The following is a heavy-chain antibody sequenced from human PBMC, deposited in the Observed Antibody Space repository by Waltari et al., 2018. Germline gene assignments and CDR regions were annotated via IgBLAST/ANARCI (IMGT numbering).Heavy chain of an antibody. CDR3: ARRGGLTGYSRGLLGY. CDR2: MKPHTVNT. D-gene: IGHD4-4*01. V-gene: IGHV1-8*01. Sequence: QVQLVQSGAEVKEPGASVRVSCKASGYTFTTYDIMWVRQATGRGLEWMGWMKPHTVNTGFAQKFQGRLAMTTDISRSTAYLEIRDLRSEDSAIYYCARRGGLTGYSRGLLGYWGQGTLVTVSS. J-gene: IGHJ4*02. CDR1: GYTFTTYD.